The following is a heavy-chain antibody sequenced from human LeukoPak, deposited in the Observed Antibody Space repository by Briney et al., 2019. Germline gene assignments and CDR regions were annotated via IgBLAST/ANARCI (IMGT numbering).Heavy chain of an antibody. CDR1: GGSISSSSYY. CDR2: IYYSGST. CDR3: AVVVVAATVVYFDY. D-gene: IGHD2-15*01. J-gene: IGHJ4*02. V-gene: IGHV4-39*07. Sequence: SETLSLTCTVSGGSISSSSYYWGWIRQPPGKGLEWIGSIYYSGSTYYNPSLKSRVTISVDTSKNQFSLKLSSVTAADTAVYYCAVVVVAATVVYFDYWGQGTLVTVSS.